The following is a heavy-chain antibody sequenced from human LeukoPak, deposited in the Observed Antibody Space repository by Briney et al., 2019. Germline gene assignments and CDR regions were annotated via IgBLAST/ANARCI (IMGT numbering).Heavy chain of an antibody. CDR1: GGSISSGGYY. V-gene: IGHV4-30-2*03. J-gene: IGHJ4*02. CDR2: IYYSGST. CDR3: ARTPAYYYDSSGYSSLDY. Sequence: SQTLPLTCTVSGGSISSGGYYWSWIRQHPGKGLEWIGSIYYSGSTYYNPSLKSRVTISVDTSKNQFSLKLSSVTAADTAVYYCARTPAYYYDSSGYSSLDYWGQGTLVTVSS. D-gene: IGHD3-22*01.